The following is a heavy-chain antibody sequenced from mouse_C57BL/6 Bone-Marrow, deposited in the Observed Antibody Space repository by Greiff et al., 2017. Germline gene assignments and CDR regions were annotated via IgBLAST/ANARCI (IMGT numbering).Heavy chain of an antibody. CDR2: IYPRSGNT. CDR3: ARGPTTVDWYFDV. CDR1: GYTFTSYG. J-gene: IGHJ1*03. V-gene: IGHV1-81*01. Sequence: VQVVESGAELARPGASVKLSCKASGYTFTSYGISWVKQRTGQGLEWIGEIYPRSGNTYYNEKFKGKATLTADKSSSTAYMELRSLTSEDSAVYFCARGPTTVDWYFDVWGTGTTVTVSS. D-gene: IGHD1-1*01.